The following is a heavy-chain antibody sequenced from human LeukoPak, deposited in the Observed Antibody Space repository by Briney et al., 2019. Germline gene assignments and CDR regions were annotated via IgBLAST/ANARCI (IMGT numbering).Heavy chain of an antibody. CDR3: ARHLSDITSSPNY. D-gene: IGHD2-2*01. Sequence: GESLKISCKGSGYSFSSYWIAWVRQMPGKGLEWMGVIYPRDSRTTSSPSFQGQVTISADKSISTAYLQWTSLKASDTAMYYCARHLSDITSSPNYWGPGTLVTVSS. CDR1: GYSFSSYW. CDR2: IYPRDSRT. J-gene: IGHJ4*02. V-gene: IGHV5-51*01.